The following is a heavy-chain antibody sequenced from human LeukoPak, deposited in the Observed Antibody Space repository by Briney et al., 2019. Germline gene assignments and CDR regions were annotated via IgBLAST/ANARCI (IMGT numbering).Heavy chain of an antibody. D-gene: IGHD3-22*01. J-gene: IGHJ4*02. CDR3: AREYYYDSSGYFDY. Sequence: GSLRLSCAASGFTVSSNYMSWVRQAPGKGLEWVSVIYSGGSTYYADSVKGRFTISRDNSKNTLYLQMNSLRAEDTAVYYCAREYYYDSSGYFDYWGQGTLVTVSS. V-gene: IGHV3-53*01. CDR2: IYSGGST. CDR1: GFTVSSNY.